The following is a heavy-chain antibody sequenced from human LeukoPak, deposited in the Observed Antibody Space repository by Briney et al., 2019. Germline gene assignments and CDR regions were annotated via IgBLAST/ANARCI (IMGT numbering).Heavy chain of an antibody. CDR2: INWNSETM. CDR1: GFALHGSS. D-gene: IGHD2-8*01. J-gene: IGHJ4*02. CDR3: XXXXXVCTHGICRYLDS. Sequence: PGGSLRLSCAASGFALHGSSMHWVRQVPGKGLEWVAEINWNSETMHYATSVKGRFTISRDNTKNSLYLQMNNLRPEDTALYYXXXXXXVCTHGICRYLDSWGQGTLVSVSS. V-gene: IGHV3-9*01.